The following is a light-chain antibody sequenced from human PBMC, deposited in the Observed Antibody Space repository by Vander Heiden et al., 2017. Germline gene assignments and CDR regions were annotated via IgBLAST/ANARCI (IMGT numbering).Light chain of an antibody. V-gene: IGKV1-5*01. CDR3: QQYNSYSPWT. Sequence: DIQMTQSPSTLSASVGDRVTITCRASQSISSWLAWYQQKPGKAPKLLIYDASSLESGVPSRFSGSGSGTEFTLTISSLQPDDFATYYCQQYNSYSPWTFGQETKVEI. J-gene: IGKJ1*01. CDR1: QSISSW. CDR2: DAS.